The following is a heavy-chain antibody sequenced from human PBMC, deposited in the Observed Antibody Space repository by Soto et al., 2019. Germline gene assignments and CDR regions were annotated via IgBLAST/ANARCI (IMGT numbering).Heavy chain of an antibody. D-gene: IGHD5-18*01. CDR2: ISGSGGST. Sequence: PGGSLRLSCAASGFTFSSYAMSWGRQAPGRGLEWVSAISGSGGSTYYADSVKGRFTISRDNSKNTLYLQMNSLIAEDTAVYYCAKPHGYSYGSNYYYYGMDVWGQGTTVTVSS. CDR1: GFTFSSYA. J-gene: IGHJ6*02. V-gene: IGHV3-23*01. CDR3: AKPHGYSYGSNYYYYGMDV.